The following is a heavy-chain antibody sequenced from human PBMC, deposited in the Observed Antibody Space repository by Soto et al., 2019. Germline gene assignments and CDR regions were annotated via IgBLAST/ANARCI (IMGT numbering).Heavy chain of an antibody. J-gene: IGHJ4*02. CDR1: GGSISSSSYY. V-gene: IGHV4-39*07. D-gene: IGHD2-2*01. CDR2: IYYSGST. CDR3: ARGDGYHLAY. Sequence: PSETLSLTCTVSGGSISSSSYYWGWIRQPPGKGLEWIGSIYYSGSTYYNPSLKSRVTISVDTSKNQFSLKLSSVTAADTAVYYCARGDGYHLAYWGQGTLVPVSS.